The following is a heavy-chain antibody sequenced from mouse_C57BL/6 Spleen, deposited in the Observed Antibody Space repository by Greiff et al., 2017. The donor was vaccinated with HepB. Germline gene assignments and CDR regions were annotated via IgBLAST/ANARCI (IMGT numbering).Heavy chain of an antibody. CDR2: INYDGSST. V-gene: IGHV5-16*01. J-gene: IGHJ1*03. D-gene: IGHD2-4*01. CDR1: GFTFSDYY. Sequence: EVMLVESEGGLVQPGSSMKLSCTASGFTFSDYYMAWVRQVPEKGLEWVANINYDGSSTYYLDSLKSRFIISRDNAKNILYLQMSSLKSEDSATYYCARVDYYGYFDVWGTGTTVTVSS. CDR3: ARVDYYGYFDV.